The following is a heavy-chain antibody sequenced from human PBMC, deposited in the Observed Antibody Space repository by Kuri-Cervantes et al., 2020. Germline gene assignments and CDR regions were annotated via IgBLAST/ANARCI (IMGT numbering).Heavy chain of an antibody. CDR3: ARGYYERSGYYSRPPWPFDI. Sequence: ASVNVSCKASGGTFRRYAISWVRQAPGQGLEWMGGINLNSGGTNYAQKVQGRVTMTRDTPISTAYMELSRLRSDDTAVYYCARGYYERSGYYSRPPWPFDIWGQGTMVTVSS. D-gene: IGHD3-22*01. V-gene: IGHV1-2*02. J-gene: IGHJ3*02. CDR2: INLNSGGT. CDR1: GGTFRRYA.